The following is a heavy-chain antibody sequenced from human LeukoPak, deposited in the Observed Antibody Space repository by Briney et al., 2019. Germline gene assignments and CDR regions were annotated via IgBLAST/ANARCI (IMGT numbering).Heavy chain of an antibody. D-gene: IGHD3-10*01. J-gene: IGHJ4*02. CDR3: AREGYYGSGSYDY. CDR2: ISSSSSYI. V-gene: IGHV3-21*01. Sequence: GGSLRLSCAASGFTFSSYSMNWVRQAPGKRLEWVSSISSSSSYIYYADPVKGRFTISRDNAKNSLYLQMNSLRAEDTAVYYCAREGYYGSGSYDYWGQGTLVTVSS. CDR1: GFTFSSYS.